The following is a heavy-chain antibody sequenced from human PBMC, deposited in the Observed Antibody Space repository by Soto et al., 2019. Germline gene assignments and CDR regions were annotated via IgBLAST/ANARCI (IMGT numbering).Heavy chain of an antibody. V-gene: IGHV4-34*01. Sequence: SETLSLTCTVSGGSISSYYWSWVRQPPGKGLEWIGEINHSGSITYAPSLKSRVTMSVDTSKNQFSLRLNSVTAADTAVYYCARGEVTTGVFWGQGTQVTVS. D-gene: IGHD4-17*01. CDR3: ARGEVTTGVF. J-gene: IGHJ4*02. CDR2: INHSGSI. CDR1: GGSISSYY.